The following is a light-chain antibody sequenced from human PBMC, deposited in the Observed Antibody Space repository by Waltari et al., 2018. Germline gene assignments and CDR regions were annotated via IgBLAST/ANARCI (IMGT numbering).Light chain of an antibody. V-gene: IGKV1-8*01. J-gene: IGKJ1*01. CDR3: QQYYTYPRT. CDR2: AAS. Sequence: AVRMTQSPSSFSASTGDRVTINCRASQGISTYLAWYQQKPGKAPKLLIYAASTLQSGVPSRFSGSGSGTDFTLTISCLQSEDFANYYCQQYYTYPRTFGQGTKVEV. CDR1: QGISTY.